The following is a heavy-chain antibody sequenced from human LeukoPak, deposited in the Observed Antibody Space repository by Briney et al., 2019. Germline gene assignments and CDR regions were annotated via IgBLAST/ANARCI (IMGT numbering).Heavy chain of an antibody. CDR1: GFTVSSKY. D-gene: IGHD3-22*01. V-gene: IGHV3-53*01. Sequence: GGSLRLSCAASGFTVSSKYMSWVRQAPGKGLEWVSVIYSGGSTYYADSVKGRFTISRDNSKNTLYLQMNSLRAEDTAVYYCAKGGPYYYDSSGYYWDAFDIWGQGTMVTVSS. CDR2: IYSGGST. J-gene: IGHJ3*02. CDR3: AKGGPYYYDSSGYYWDAFDI.